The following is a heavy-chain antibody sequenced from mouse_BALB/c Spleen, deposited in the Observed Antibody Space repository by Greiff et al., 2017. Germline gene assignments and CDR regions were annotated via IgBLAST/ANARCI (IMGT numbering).Heavy chain of an antibody. V-gene: IGHV5-17*02. Sequence: EVQRVESGGGLVQPGGSRKLSCAASGFTFSSFGMHWVRQAPEKGLEWVAYISSGSSTIYYADTVKGRFTISRDNPKNTLFLQMTSLRSEDTAMYYCARSDAYWGQGTLVTVSA. CDR1: GFTFSSFG. CDR3: ARSDAY. J-gene: IGHJ3*01. CDR2: ISSGSSTI.